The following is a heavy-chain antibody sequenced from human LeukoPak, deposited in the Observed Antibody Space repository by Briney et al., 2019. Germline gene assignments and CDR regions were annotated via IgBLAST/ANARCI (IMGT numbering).Heavy chain of an antibody. Sequence: SETLSLTCTVSGGSITSSTYYWGWIRQPPGKGLEWIGSIHYSGSAYYNPSLKSRVTISADTSKNQFSLRLSSVTAADTSMYYCARTQYSSGWSWFDPWGQGTLVTVSS. CDR3: ARTQYSSGWSWFDP. D-gene: IGHD6-19*01. V-gene: IGHV4-39*01. CDR1: GGSITSSTYY. J-gene: IGHJ5*02. CDR2: IHYSGSA.